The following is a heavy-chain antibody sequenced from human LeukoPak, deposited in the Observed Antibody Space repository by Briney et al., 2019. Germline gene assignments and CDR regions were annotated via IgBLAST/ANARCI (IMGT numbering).Heavy chain of an antibody. CDR2: IRTKADNYAT. Sequence: PGGSLRLSCAASGFTFSGSTMHRVRQASGKGLEWVARIRTKADNYATEYPASVKGRFTISRDDAQNTAYLQMNSLRTEDTAIYYCASGPTGWTEYFQHWGQGLLVTVSS. D-gene: IGHD6-19*01. CDR1: GFTFSGST. CDR3: ASGPTGWTEYFQH. J-gene: IGHJ1*01. V-gene: IGHV3-73*01.